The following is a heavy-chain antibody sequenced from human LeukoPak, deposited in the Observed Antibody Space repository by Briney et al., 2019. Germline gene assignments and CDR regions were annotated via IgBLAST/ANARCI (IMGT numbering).Heavy chain of an antibody. D-gene: IGHD1-26*01. V-gene: IGHV3-7*03. J-gene: IGHJ6*02. Sequence: GGSLRLSCAASGFTFSSYWMSWVRQAPGKGLEWVANIKQDGSEKYYVDSVKGRFTISRDNAKNSLYLQMNSLRAEDTAVYYCARDKSGGSYWGFYYYYGMDVWGQGTTVTVSS. CDR2: IKQDGSEK. CDR3: ARDKSGGSYWGFYYYYGMDV. CDR1: GFTFSSYW.